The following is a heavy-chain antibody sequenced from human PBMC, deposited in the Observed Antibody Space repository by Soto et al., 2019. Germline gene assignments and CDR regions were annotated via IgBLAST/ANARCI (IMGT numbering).Heavy chain of an antibody. CDR3: ARARRVVVAATDGGYYYYYGMDV. CDR2: IIPIFGTA. Sequence: EASVKVSCKASGGTFSSYAISWVRQAPGQGLEWMGGIIPIFGTANYAQKFQGRVTITADESTSTAYMELSSLRSEDTAVYYCARARRVVVAATDGGYYYYYGMDVWGQGTTVTVS. D-gene: IGHD2-15*01. CDR1: GGTFSSYA. J-gene: IGHJ6*02. V-gene: IGHV1-69*13.